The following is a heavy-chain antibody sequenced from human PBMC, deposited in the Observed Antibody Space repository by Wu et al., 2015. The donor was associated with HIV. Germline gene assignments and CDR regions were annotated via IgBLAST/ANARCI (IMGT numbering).Heavy chain of an antibody. CDR3: ARYIAYCYFDF. V-gene: IGHV1-2*02. J-gene: IGHJ2*01. Sequence: QVELLQSGAEVKKPGASVKVSCKASGYTFTGYFLHWVRQAPGQGLEWMGWINADTGDTRYAQKFQGRVTMTRDTSITTTYMELSGLKFDDTAVYYCARYIAYCYFDFWGRGTLVTVSS. CDR2: INADTGDT. CDR1: GYTFTGYF.